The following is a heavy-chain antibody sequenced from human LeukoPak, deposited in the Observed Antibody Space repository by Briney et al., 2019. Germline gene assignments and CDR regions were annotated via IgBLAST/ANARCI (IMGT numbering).Heavy chain of an antibody. J-gene: IGHJ3*02. V-gene: IGHV3-21*01. CDR3: ARVNGGIVGATNDAFDI. CDR1: GFTFSSYS. Sequence: PGGSLRLSCAASGFTFSSYSMNWVRQAPGKGLEWVSSISSSSSYIYYADSVKGRFTISRDNAKNSLYLQMNSLRAEDTAVYYCARVNGGIVGATNDAFDIWGQGTMVTVSS. D-gene: IGHD1-26*01. CDR2: ISSSSSYI.